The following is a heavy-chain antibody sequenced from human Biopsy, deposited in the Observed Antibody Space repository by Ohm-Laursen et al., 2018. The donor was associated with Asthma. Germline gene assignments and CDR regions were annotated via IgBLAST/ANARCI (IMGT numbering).Heavy chain of an antibody. J-gene: IGHJ4*02. CDR2: IYRNGDT. CDR3: ARGWNCGGDCYSLDS. D-gene: IGHD2-21*02. V-gene: IGHV4-30-2*06. Sequence: SDTLSPTWTVSGDSIDSGDYSWTWIRQSPGVGLEWIGYIYRNGDTYYNPTLKNRVTISIDRSKNQFSLRLRSVTAADTAVYYCARGWNCGGDCYSLDSWGQGTLVTVSS. CDR1: GDSIDSGDYS.